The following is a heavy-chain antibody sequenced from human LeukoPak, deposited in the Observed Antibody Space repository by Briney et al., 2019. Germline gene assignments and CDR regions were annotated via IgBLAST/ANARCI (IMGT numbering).Heavy chain of an antibody. V-gene: IGHV3-7*05. D-gene: IGHD2-21*01. J-gene: IGHJ4*02. CDR2: INQDGSEK. CDR1: GFTFSSHW. Sequence: GGSLRLSCAASGFTFSSHWMSWVRRAPGKGLEWVANINQDGSEKYYVDSVKGRFSISRDNAKNSLYLQMNSLRAEDTAVYYCARSNRVFASGSGDYWGQGTLVTVSS. CDR3: ARSNRVFASGSGDY.